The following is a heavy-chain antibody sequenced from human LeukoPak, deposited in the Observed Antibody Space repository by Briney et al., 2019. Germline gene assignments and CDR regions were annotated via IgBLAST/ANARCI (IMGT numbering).Heavy chain of an antibody. V-gene: IGHV3-48*03. D-gene: IGHD1-7*01. CDR2: ISSSGSTI. CDR3: AKDGYNWNYANWFDP. CDR1: KFTFSSYE. J-gene: IGHJ5*02. Sequence: GGSLRLSCAASKFTFSSYEMNWVRQAPGKGLEWVSYISSSGSTIYYADSVKGRFTISRDNAKNTQYLQMNSLRAEDTAVYYCAKDGYNWNYANWFDPWGQGTLVTVSS.